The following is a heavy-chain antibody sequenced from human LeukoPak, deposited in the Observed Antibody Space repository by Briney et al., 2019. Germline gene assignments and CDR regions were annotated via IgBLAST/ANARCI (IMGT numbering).Heavy chain of an antibody. V-gene: IGHV3-33*01. J-gene: IGHJ4*02. CDR3: ALGEGPVYYYDSSGYKDY. Sequence: GRSLRLSCAASGFTFSSYGMHWVRQAPGKGLEWVAVICYDGSNKYYADSVKGRFTISRDNSKNTLYLQMNSLRAEDTAVYYCALGEGPVYYYDSSGYKDYWGQGTLVTVSS. CDR2: ICYDGSNK. CDR1: GFTFSSYG. D-gene: IGHD3-22*01.